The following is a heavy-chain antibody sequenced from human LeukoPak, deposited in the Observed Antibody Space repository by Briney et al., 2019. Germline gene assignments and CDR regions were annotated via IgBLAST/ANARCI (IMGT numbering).Heavy chain of an antibody. CDR2: IYYSGST. J-gene: IGHJ3*02. Sequence: SETLSLTCTVPGGSISSYYWSWIRQPPGKGLEWIGYIYYSGSTNYNPSLKSRVTISVDTSKNQFSLKLSSVTAADTAVYYCARDRNLLWFGERRSAFDIWGQGTMVTVSS. CDR1: GGSISSYY. D-gene: IGHD3-10*01. V-gene: IGHV4-59*01. CDR3: ARDRNLLWFGERRSAFDI.